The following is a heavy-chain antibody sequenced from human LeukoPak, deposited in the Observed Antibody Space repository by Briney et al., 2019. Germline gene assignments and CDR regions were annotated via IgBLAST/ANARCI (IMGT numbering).Heavy chain of an antibody. CDR1: GGSISSSSYY. CDR2: IYYSGST. V-gene: IGHV4-39*01. CDR3: ARQGAVAGFSFFDY. J-gene: IGHJ4*02. D-gene: IGHD6-19*01. Sequence: SETLSLTCTVSGGSISSSSYYWGWIRQPPGKGLEWIGSIYYSGSTYYNPSLKSRVTISVDTSKNQFSLKLSSVTAADTAVYYCARQGAVAGFSFFDYWGQGTLVTVSS.